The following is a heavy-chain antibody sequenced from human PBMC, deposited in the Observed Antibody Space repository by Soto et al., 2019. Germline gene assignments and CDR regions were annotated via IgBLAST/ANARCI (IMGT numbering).Heavy chain of an antibody. J-gene: IGHJ5*01. CDR1: GDSISTVDYF. CDR3: ARGRYCLTGRCFPNWFDS. CDR2: IYKSTTT. D-gene: IGHD2-15*01. V-gene: IGHV4-30-4*01. Sequence: SETLSLTCSVSGDSISTVDYFWAWIRQPPGQALEYIGYIYKSTTTYYNPSFEGRVAISLDTSKSQFSLTVTSVTAADTAVYFCARGRYCLTGRCFPNWFDSWGQGTLVTVSS.